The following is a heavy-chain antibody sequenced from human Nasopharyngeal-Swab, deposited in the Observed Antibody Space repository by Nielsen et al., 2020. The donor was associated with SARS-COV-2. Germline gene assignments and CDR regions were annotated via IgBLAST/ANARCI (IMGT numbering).Heavy chain of an antibody. CDR2: TYYRSKWYN. Sequence: SQSLSPTCPLSTASVSSTCAAWNWLMQSPSRGLEWLGRTYYRSKWYNDYAVSVKSRITINPDTSKNQFSLQLNSVTPEDTAVYYCARDEQWLVFDYWGQGTLVTVSS. CDR1: TASVSSTCAA. D-gene: IGHD6-19*01. V-gene: IGHV6-1*01. J-gene: IGHJ4*02. CDR3: ARDEQWLVFDY.